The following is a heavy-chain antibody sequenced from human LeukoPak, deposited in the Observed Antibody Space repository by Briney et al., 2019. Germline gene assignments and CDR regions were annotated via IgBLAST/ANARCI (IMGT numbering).Heavy chain of an antibody. D-gene: IGHD1-26*01. CDR2: IRYDGNNK. CDR3: AKGRGWEASYYYYYMDV. J-gene: IGHJ6*03. V-gene: IGHV3-30*02. Sequence: GGSLRLSCAASGFTFSSYGMHWVRQAPGKGLEWVAFIRYDGNNKYYADSVKGRFTISRDNSKNTLYLQMNSLRAEDTAVYYCAKGRGWEASYYYYYMDVWGKGTTVTISS. CDR1: GFTFSSYG.